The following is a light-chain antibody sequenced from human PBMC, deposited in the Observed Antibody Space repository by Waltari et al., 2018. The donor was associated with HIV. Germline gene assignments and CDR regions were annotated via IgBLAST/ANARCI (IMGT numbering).Light chain of an antibody. CDR1: ALPKQY. J-gene: IGLJ1*01. CDR2: KDI. V-gene: IGLV3-25*03. CDR3: QSADSSDTFV. Sequence: SYELTQPPSVSVSPGQTARITCSGDALPKQYAYWYQQKPGQAPILVIYKDIERPSGIPERFACSSSGTTVTLTSSGVQAEDEADYYCQSADSSDTFVFGSGTKVTVL.